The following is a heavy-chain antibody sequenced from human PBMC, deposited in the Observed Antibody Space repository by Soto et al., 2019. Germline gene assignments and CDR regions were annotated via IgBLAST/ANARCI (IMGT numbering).Heavy chain of an antibody. Sequence: PSETLSLTCAVSGDSVSSSNWWTWVRQPPGKGLEWIGDIFHTGITNSNPSLESRATISVDKSKNQFYLKLNSVTAADTAVYYCARENDFWSGPNGRDVWGQGTAATVS. CDR1: GDSVSSSNW. CDR2: IFHTGIT. J-gene: IGHJ6*02. D-gene: IGHD3-3*01. CDR3: ARENDFWSGPNGRDV. V-gene: IGHV4-4*02.